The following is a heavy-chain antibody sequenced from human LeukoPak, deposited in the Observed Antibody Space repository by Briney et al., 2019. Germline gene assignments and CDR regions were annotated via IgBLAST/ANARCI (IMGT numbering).Heavy chain of an antibody. CDR3: ARDYVGATTPYFDY. V-gene: IGHV3-30-3*01. CDR1: GFTFIGQA. CDR2: ISYDGSNK. J-gene: IGHJ4*02. D-gene: IGHD1-26*01. Sequence: PGGSLELSCAASGFTFIGQAVTGVRRAPGKGREWWPVISYDGSNKYYADSVKGRFTISRDNSKNTLYLQMNSLRAEDTAVYYCARDYVGATTPYFDYWGQGTLVTVSS.